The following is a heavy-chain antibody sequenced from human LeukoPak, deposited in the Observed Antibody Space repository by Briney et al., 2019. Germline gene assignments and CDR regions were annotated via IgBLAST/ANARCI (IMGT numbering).Heavy chain of an antibody. D-gene: IGHD1-26*01. J-gene: IGHJ5*02. CDR2: IYYTGST. V-gene: IGHV4-61*08. CDR1: GDFISSGGYS. CDR3: ARGGNYWPQWWFDP. Sequence: SETLSLTCAVSGDFISSGGYSWTWIRQPPGKGLEWIGYIYYTGSTSYNPSLKSRVTMSLDASKNQFSLELNSVTPADTAVYYCARGGNYWPQWWFDPWGRGTPVSVSS.